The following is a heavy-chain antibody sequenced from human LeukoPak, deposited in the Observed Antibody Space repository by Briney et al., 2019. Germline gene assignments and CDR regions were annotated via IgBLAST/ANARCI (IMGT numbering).Heavy chain of an antibody. Sequence: GGSLRLSCAASGFTFSSYWMHWVHQAPGKGLVWVSHINSDGISTGYVDSVKGRFIISRDNAKNTLYLQMNSLRAEDTAVYYCAKSMTTYDHWGQGTLVTVSS. CDR3: AKSMTTYDH. CDR2: INSDGIST. V-gene: IGHV3-74*01. D-gene: IGHD3-16*01. J-gene: IGHJ4*02. CDR1: GFTFSSYW.